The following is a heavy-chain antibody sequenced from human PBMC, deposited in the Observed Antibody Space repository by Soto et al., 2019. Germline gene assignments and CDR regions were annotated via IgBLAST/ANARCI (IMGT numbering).Heavy chain of an antibody. CDR3: ACSGGGSSDY. J-gene: IGHJ4*02. CDR1: GGSISGYY. V-gene: IGHV4-59*01. Sequence: PSETLSLTCTVSGGSISGYYWTWIRQVPGKGLEWIGCIYYSGSTNYNPSLKSRVTISVDTSKNQFSLKLSSVTAADTAVYYCACSGGGSSDYWGQGILVTVSS. CDR2: IYYSGST. D-gene: IGHD2-15*01.